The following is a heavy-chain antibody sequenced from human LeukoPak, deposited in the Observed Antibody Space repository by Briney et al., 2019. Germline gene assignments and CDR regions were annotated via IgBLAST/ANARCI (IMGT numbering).Heavy chain of an antibody. CDR3: ARRGGGFCSGGRCYYDFGMDV. V-gene: IGHV4-34*01. J-gene: IGHJ6*02. CDR2: INHSGST. D-gene: IGHD2-15*01. Sequence: SWIRXPXGXGLEWIGEINHSGSTNYNPSLKSRVTISVDTSKNQFSLKLSSVTAADTAVYYCARRGGGFCSGGRCYYDFGMDVWGQGTTVTVSS.